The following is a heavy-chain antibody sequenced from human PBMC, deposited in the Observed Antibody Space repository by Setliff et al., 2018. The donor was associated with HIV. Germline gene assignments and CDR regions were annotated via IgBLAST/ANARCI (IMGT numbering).Heavy chain of an antibody. CDR1: GYTFTNHW. J-gene: IGHJ4*02. D-gene: IGHD2-15*01. V-gene: IGHV5-51*01. CDR2: IYPGDSDV. CDR3: AREHRLCSGERCVLPDY. Sequence: PGESLKISCQASGYTFTNHWIGWVRQVPGEGLEWMAIIYPGDSDVRYNPSFQGQVTVSVDKSINTAYLQWSSLKASDTATYYCAREHRLCSGERCVLPDYWGQGTLVTVS.